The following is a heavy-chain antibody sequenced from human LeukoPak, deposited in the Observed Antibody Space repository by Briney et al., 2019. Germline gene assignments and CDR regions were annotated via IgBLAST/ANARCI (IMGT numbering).Heavy chain of an antibody. J-gene: IGHJ6*03. V-gene: IGHV3-21*01. CDR3: ARGGTTAYYYYYYMDV. Sequence: PGGSLRLSCAASGFTVSSNYMSWVRQAPGKGLEWVSSISSSSSYIYYADSVKGRFTISRDNAKNSLYLQMNSLRAEDTAVYYCARGGTTAYYYYYYMDVWGKGTTVTVSS. CDR1: GFTVSSNY. D-gene: IGHD1-26*01. CDR2: ISSSSSYI.